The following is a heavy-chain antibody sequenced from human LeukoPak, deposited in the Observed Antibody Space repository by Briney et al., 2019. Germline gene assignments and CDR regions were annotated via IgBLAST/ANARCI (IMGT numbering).Heavy chain of an antibody. CDR1: GFTFSKYW. CDR2: INWNGGST. CDR3: ARDHERDCYFDL. V-gene: IGHV3-20*04. D-gene: IGHD1-1*01. J-gene: IGHJ2*01. Sequence: PGGSLRLSCAASGFTFSKYWMLWVRQAPGKGLEWVSGINWNGGSTGYADSVKGRFTISRDNAKNSLYLQMNSLRAEDTALYYCARDHERDCYFDLWGRGTLVTVSS.